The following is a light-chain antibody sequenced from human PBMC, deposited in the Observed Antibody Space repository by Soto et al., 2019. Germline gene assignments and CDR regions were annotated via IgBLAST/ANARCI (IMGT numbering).Light chain of an antibody. J-gene: IGKJ2*02. Sequence: EIVMTQSPATLSLSPGERATLSCRASQSVSSNLACYQQKPGQAPRLIIYGASTRATGTPARFIGSGSGTEVTLTICCLQSEDFAVYYCQQYNNWSPWTFGQGTKLEIK. V-gene: IGKV3-15*01. CDR1: QSVSSN. CDR2: GAS. CDR3: QQYNNWSPWT.